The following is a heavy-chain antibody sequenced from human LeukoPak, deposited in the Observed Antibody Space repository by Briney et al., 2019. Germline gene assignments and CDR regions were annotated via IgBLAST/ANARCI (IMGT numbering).Heavy chain of an antibody. V-gene: IGHV3-30*18. D-gene: IGHD5-12*01. CDR3: AKDLSISPTAIWWLLDY. Sequence: GRSLRLSCAASGFTFSSYGMHWVRQAPGKGLEWVAVISYDGSNKYYADSVKGRFTISRDNSKNTLYLQMNSLRAEDTAVYYCAKDLSISPTAIWWLLDYWGQGTLVIVSS. CDR1: GFTFSSYG. J-gene: IGHJ4*02. CDR2: ISYDGSNK.